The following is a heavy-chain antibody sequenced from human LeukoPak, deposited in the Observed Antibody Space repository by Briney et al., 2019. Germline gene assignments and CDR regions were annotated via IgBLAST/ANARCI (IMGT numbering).Heavy chain of an antibody. CDR1: GFTLSSNY. CDR2: IYSGGST. Sequence: GGSLRLSCAASGFTLSSNYMSWVRQAPGKGREWVAVIYSGGSTYYADSLKCRFTISRDNSKNTLYLHRSSLRAEHPAVYYCARERDYPDAFEIWGQGKMVTVSS. CDR3: ARERDYPDAFEI. J-gene: IGHJ3*02. D-gene: IGHD4-11*01. V-gene: IGHV3-53*01.